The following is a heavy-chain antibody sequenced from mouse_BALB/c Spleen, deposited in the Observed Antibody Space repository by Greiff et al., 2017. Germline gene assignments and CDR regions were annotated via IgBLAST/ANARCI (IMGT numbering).Heavy chain of an antibody. J-gene: IGHJ3*01. CDR3: ARGITTATWFAY. V-gene: IGHV1-69*02. Sequence: QVQLQQPGAELVKPGASVKLSCKASGYTFTSYWMHWVKQRPGKGLEWIGEIDPSDSYTNYNQKFKGKATLTVDKSSSTVYMQLSSLTSEDSAVYYCARGITTATWFAYWGQGTLVTVSA. D-gene: IGHD1-2*01. CDR1: GYTFTSYW. CDR2: IDPSDSYT.